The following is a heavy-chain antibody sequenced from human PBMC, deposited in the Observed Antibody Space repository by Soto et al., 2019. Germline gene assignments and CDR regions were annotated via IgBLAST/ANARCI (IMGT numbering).Heavy chain of an antibody. CDR2: MNPNSGNT. D-gene: IGHD3-22*01. CDR3: ARADNHGGEGDYDSSGYWAYYFDY. CDR1: GYTFTSYD. J-gene: IGHJ4*02. Sequence: QVQLVQSGAEVKKPGASVKVSCKASGYTFTSYDINWVRQATGQGLEWMGWMNPNSGNTGYAQKFQGRVTMTRNTSISTAYMELSSLRSEDTAVYYCARADNHGGEGDYDSSGYWAYYFDYWGQGTLVTVSS. V-gene: IGHV1-8*01.